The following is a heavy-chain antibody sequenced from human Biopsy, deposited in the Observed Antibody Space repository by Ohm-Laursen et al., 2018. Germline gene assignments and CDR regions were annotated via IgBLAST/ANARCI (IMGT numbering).Heavy chain of an antibody. J-gene: IGHJ6*02. V-gene: IGHV3-30*18. CDR1: GFTFDDFA. D-gene: IGHD2/OR15-2a*01. Sequence: SLRLSCAASGFTFDDFAMHWVRQVPGKGLEWVAAISYDGSKTDYGDSVKGRLNISRDNSKNTLDLQMSSLRVEDTAVYFCAKDKGTFNFYYYGMDVWGQGITVTVSS. CDR3: AKDKGTFNFYYYGMDV. CDR2: ISYDGSKT.